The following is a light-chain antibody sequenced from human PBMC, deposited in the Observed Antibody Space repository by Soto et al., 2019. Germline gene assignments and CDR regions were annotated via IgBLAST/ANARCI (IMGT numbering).Light chain of an antibody. CDR2: TND. CDR3: ATWDHSLNGVV. CDR1: SSNIGTNT. J-gene: IGLJ2*01. Sequence: QSVLTQPPSTSGTPGQRVTISCSGSSSNIGTNTVNWYQQLPGTAPKLLIYTNDQRPSGVPDRFSGSKSGTSASLAISGLQSEDEADYYCATWDHSLNGVVFGGGTKVTVL. V-gene: IGLV1-44*01.